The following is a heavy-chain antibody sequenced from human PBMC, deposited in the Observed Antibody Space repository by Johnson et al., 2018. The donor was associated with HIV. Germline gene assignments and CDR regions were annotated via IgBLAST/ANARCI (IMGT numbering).Heavy chain of an antibody. D-gene: IGHD5-12*01. CDR3: ARWRITLYIVDLRGGSFDM. CDR1: GFTFSSYA. J-gene: IGHJ3*02. V-gene: IGHV3-30-3*01. Sequence: QVQLVESGGGVVQPGRSLRLSCAASGFTFSSYAMHWLRQAPGKGLEWVAIISYDGNNIYYADSVKGRFTISRDNSKSTLYVQMNSLRAEDTAVYYCARWRITLYIVDLRGGSFDMWGQGTMVTVSS. CDR2: ISYDGNNI.